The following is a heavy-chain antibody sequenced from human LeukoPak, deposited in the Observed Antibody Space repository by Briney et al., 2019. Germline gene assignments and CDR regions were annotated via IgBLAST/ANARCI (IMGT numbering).Heavy chain of an antibody. Sequence: ASVKVSCKTSGYTFTGYNIHWVRQAPGKGLEWVGWINPNAGGTTYAQKFQGRVTMSRDTSISTPYMELSRLRSDDTAVYYCAPTNSWAYYFDYWGQGTLVTVSS. V-gene: IGHV1-2*02. CDR2: INPNAGGT. D-gene: IGHD6-13*01. CDR1: GYTFTGYN. CDR3: APTNSWAYYFDY. J-gene: IGHJ4*02.